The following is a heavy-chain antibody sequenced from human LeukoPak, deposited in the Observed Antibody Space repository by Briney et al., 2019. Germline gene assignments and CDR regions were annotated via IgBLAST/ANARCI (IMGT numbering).Heavy chain of an antibody. Sequence: ASVKVSCKASGYTFTGYYMHWVRQAPGQGLEWMGWVNPNRGATNYAHKFQGGVTMTRDTSISTAYMEVSRLRYDDTAVYYCARGDISGYDRYFAYWGREILVTVSA. CDR1: GYTFTGYY. D-gene: IGHD5-12*01. V-gene: IGHV1-2*07. CDR2: VNPNRGAT. CDR3: ARGDISGYDRYFAY. J-gene: IGHJ4*02.